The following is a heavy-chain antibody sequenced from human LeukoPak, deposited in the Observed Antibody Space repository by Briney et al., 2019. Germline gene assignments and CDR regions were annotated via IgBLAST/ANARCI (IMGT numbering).Heavy chain of an antibody. V-gene: IGHV1-46*01. CDR2: INPSGGST. J-gene: IGHJ4*02. CDR1: GYTFTGYY. CDR3: ARGPAHYYGSGSGGGVFDY. D-gene: IGHD3-10*01. Sequence: GASVKVSCKASGYTFTGYYMHWVRQAPGQGLEWMGIINPSGGSTSYAQKFQGRVTMTRDMSTSTVYMELSSLRSEDTAVYYCARGPAHYYGSGSGGGVFDYWGQGTLVTVSS.